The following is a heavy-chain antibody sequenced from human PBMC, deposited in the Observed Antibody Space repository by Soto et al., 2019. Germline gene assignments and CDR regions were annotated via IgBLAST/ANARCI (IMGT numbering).Heavy chain of an antibody. CDR3: ARLSSGCSRGGGAFDI. D-gene: IGHD6-19*01. J-gene: IGHJ3*02. CDR2: ISTSTSYI. V-gene: IGHV3-21*01. CDR1: GFTFSYYS. Sequence: GGSLRLSCAASGFTFSYYSMNWVRQAPGKGLEWVSSISTSTSYIYHAVSLKGRFTISRDNAKNSLYLQMNSLRVEDTAVYYCARLSSGCSRGGGAFDIWGQGTMVTVSS.